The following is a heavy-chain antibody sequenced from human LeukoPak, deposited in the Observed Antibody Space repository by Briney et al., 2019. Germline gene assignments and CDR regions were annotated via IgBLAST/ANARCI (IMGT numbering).Heavy chain of an antibody. D-gene: IGHD2-2*01. CDR3: ARDHAAIAPGLGMDV. J-gene: IGHJ6*04. CDR2: IYYSGST. V-gene: IGHV4-31*03. CDR1: GGSISSGGYY. Sequence: SQTLSLTCTVSGGSISSGGYYWSWIRQHPGKGLEWIGYIYYSGSTYYNPSLKSRVTISVDTSKNQFSLKLSSVTAVDTAVYYCARDHAAIAPGLGMDVWGKGTTVTVSS.